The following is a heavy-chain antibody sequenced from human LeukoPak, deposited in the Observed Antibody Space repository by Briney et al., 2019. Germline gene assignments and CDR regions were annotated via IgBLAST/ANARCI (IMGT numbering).Heavy chain of an antibody. CDR3: AKGEGYCGGGTCYRYFDS. J-gene: IGHJ4*02. Sequence: GGSLRLSCAASGFTFSSYAMSWVRQAPGKGLEWVSAISGSGGSTYYADSVKGRFTISRDNSKNTLYLQMNSLRAEDTAVYYCAKGEGYCGGGTCYRYFDSWGQGTLVTVSS. CDR1: GFTFSSYA. CDR2: ISGSGGST. V-gene: IGHV3-23*01. D-gene: IGHD2-15*01.